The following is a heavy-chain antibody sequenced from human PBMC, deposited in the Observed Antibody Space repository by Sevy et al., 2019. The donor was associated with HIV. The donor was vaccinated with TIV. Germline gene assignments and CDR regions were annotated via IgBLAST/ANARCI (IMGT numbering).Heavy chain of an antibody. CDR2: IWSGGSNK. Sequence: GGSLRLSCAASGFTFSDYGMHWVRQAPGKGLEWVAVIWSGGSNKYYGDSVKGRFTISRDSSKNTLFLQMNSLRVDDTAGYYCAREERSGTTTSFDYWGQGALVTVSS. CDR3: AREERSGTTTSFDY. D-gene: IGHD1-7*01. V-gene: IGHV3-33*01. CDR1: GFTFSDYG. J-gene: IGHJ4*02.